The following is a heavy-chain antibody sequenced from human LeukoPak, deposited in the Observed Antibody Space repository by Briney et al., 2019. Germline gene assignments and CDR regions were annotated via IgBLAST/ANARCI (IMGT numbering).Heavy chain of an antibody. J-gene: IGHJ4*02. Sequence: PSETLSLTCNVSGGSVNSISHVWGWLRQPPGKGLEWIGSIFRTGSAYSNPSLKSRLTISIDASKNQFSLRLDSVTAADTAMYFCARRNRDGSIDHFDIWGQGTLVTVSS. CDR3: ARRNRDGSIDHFDI. D-gene: IGHD5-24*01. V-gene: IGHV4-39*01. CDR1: GGSVNSISHV. CDR2: IFRTGSA.